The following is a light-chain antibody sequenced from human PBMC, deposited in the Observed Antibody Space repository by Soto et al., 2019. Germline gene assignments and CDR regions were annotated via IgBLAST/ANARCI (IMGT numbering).Light chain of an antibody. CDR3: SSYTTTSTLV. CDR2: EVR. CDR1: NRDVGSYNL. J-gene: IGLJ3*02. Sequence: QSVLTKPASVPGSPGQSITIACTGTNRDVGSYNLVSWYQQRPGEAPKLIISEVRNRPSGISYRFTGAKSGNTDSLTISGLQAEDEADYYCSSYTTTSTLVFGGGTKLTVL. V-gene: IGLV2-14*01.